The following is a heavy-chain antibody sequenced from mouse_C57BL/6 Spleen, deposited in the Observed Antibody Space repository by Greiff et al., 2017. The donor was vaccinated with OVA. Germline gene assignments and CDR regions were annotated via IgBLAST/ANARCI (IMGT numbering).Heavy chain of an antibody. J-gene: IGHJ3*01. Sequence: QVQLKQPGAELVKPGASVKLSCKASGYTFTSYWMHWVKQRPGQGLEWIGMIHPNSGSTNYNEKFKSKATLTVDKSSSTAYMQLSSLTSEDSAVYYCARGGYGYDGGAWFAYWGQGTLVTVSA. CDR3: ARGGYGYDGGAWFAY. V-gene: IGHV1-64*01. CDR2: IHPNSGST. CDR1: GYTFTSYW. D-gene: IGHD2-2*01.